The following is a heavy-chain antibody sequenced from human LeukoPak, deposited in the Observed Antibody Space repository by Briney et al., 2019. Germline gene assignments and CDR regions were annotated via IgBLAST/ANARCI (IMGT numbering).Heavy chain of an antibody. CDR2: IKSKTDGGTS. J-gene: IGHJ4*02. D-gene: IGHD2/OR15-2a*01. V-gene: IGHV3-15*01. Sequence: PGGSLRLSWAASGFTFSNAWMSWVRQAPGKGLEWVGRIKSKTDGGTSDNPAPVKRIFTIAQDDSKNMLYLLIYSINAEDAAVYYCTTDHSVTTFGYWGQGTLVTVSS. CDR1: GFTFSNAW. CDR3: TTDHSVTTFGY.